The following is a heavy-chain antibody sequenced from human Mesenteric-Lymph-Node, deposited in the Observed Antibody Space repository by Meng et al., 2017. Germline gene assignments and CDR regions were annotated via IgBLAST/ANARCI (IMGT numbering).Heavy chain of an antibody. CDR1: GGSISGSNG. V-gene: IGHV4-4*02. D-gene: IGHD6-19*01. J-gene: IGHJ4*02. Sequence: QVPLQESGPGLVKPSGTLSLTCAVSGGSISGSNGWSWVRQPPGKGLEWIGEIYHSGSTNYNPSLKSRVTIPVDKSKNQFSLKLSSVTAADTAVYYCASFPPPGKQWLVTDYWGQGTLVTVSS. CDR2: IYHSGST. CDR3: ASFPPPGKQWLVTDY.